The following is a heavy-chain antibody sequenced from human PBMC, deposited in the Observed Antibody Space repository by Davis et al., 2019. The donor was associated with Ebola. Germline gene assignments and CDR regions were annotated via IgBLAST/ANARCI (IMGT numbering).Heavy chain of an antibody. CDR1: GGSISSGGYY. V-gene: IGHV4-31*03. D-gene: IGHD6-13*01. CDR3: ARDRGSSWYNWFDP. Sequence: MPSETLSLTCTVSGGSISSGGYYWSWIRQHPGKGLAWIGYIYYSGSTYYNPSLKSRVTISVDTSKNQFSLKLSSVTAADTAVYYCARDRGSSWYNWFDPWGQGTLVTVSS. CDR2: IYYSGST. J-gene: IGHJ5*02.